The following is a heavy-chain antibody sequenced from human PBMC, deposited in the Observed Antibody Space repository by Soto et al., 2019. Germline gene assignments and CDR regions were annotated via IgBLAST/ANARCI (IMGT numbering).Heavy chain of an antibody. J-gene: IGHJ1*01. V-gene: IGHV2-5*02. Sequence: QITLKEAGPTLVKPTQTLTLTCTFSGFSLSTSGAGVGWIRQPPGKALEWLAIIYWDDDKRYPPSLTSRLTISKDTSKNQVVLTMTNMDPVDTATYFCAHRQSTFTKAEYFQHWGQGTLVTVSS. CDR1: GFSLSTSGAG. CDR3: AHRQSTFTKAEYFQH. CDR2: IYWDDDK. D-gene: IGHD4-4*01.